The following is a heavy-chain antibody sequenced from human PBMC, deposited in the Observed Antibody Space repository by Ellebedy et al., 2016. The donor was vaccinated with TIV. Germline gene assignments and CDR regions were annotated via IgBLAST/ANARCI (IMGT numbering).Heavy chain of an antibody. CDR3: ARLGRFGASMPPYYYFAMDV. J-gene: IGHJ6*02. CDR2: ILPSVNSA. D-gene: IGHD3-10*01. CDR1: GGPFTNYA. Sequence: ASVKVSCKASGGPFTNYAVSWVRQAPGQGLEWMGGILPSVNSADYPQRFQGRVTITADESTNTVHMEVSSLRSEDTAVYYCARLGRFGASMPPYYYFAMDVWGQGTTVTVSS. V-gene: IGHV1-69*13.